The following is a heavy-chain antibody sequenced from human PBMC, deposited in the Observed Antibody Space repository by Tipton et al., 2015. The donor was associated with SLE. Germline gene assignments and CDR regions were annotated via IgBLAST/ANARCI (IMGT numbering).Heavy chain of an antibody. V-gene: IGHV3-53*01. CDR2: IYSAGDT. Sequence: SLRLSCAASGFSVSSNYMSWVRQAPGKGLEWVSVIYSAGDTYYADSVKGRFTISRDNSKNTVYLHMNSLRADDTAIYYCARESSWLRAFDIWGQGTMVTVSS. D-gene: IGHD6-13*01. CDR3: ARESSWLRAFDI. CDR1: GFSVSSNY. J-gene: IGHJ3*02.